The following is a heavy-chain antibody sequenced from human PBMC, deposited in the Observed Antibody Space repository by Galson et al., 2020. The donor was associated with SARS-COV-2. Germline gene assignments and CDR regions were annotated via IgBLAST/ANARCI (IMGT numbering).Heavy chain of an antibody. CDR3: SSIIVTAYYFSYVDG. J-gene: IGHJ6*03. V-gene: IGHV4-4*02. CDR1: GDSISSSDW. Sequence: SETLSLTCAVSGDSISSSDWWGWIRQPPGKGLEWIGEIFHSGYTNYNPSLKSRVTMSLDTSKNQFSLKLSSVTAADTAVYYCSSIIVTAYYFSYVDGWGKGTTVTVAS. D-gene: IGHD2-21*02. CDR2: IFHSGYT.